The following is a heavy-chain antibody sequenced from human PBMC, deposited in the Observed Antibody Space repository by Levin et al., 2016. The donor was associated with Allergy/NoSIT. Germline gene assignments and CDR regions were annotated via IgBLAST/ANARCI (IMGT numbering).Heavy chain of an antibody. CDR3: ARRFYHSKNYPFQY. J-gene: IGHJ4*02. V-gene: IGHV4-34*01. D-gene: IGHD3-22*01. CDR2: IDHSGGT. Sequence: WIRQPPGKGLEWIGEIDHSGGTTYNPSLKRRVTVSIDTSKNQFSLRMTSVTAADTAVYYCARRFYHSKNYPFQYWGQGTLVTVSS.